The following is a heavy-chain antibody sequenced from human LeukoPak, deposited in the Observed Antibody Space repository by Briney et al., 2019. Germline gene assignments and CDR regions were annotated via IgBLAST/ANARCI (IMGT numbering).Heavy chain of an antibody. Sequence: SETLSLTCTVSGGSISSYYWSWIRQPPGKGLEWIGYIYYSGSTNYNPSLKSRVTISVDTSKNQFSLKLSSVTAADTAVYYCATTHCSSTSCYFWAFDIWGQGTMVTVSS. CDR1: GGSISSYY. V-gene: IGHV4-59*01. CDR3: ATTHCSSTSCYFWAFDI. D-gene: IGHD2-2*01. J-gene: IGHJ3*02. CDR2: IYYSGST.